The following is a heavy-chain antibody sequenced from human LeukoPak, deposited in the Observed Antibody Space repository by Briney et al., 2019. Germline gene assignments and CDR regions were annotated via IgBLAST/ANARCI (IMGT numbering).Heavy chain of an antibody. CDR2: ISYDGSNK. Sequence: GGSLRLSCAASGFTFSSYGMSWVRQAPGKGLEWVAVISYDGSNKYYADSVKGRFTISRDNSKNTLYLQMNSLRADDTALYYCAKVQVRYVVYYKDVWGKGTTVSVSS. V-gene: IGHV3-30*18. CDR3: AKVQVRYVVYYKDV. J-gene: IGHJ6*03. CDR1: GFTFSSYG. D-gene: IGHD3-16*01.